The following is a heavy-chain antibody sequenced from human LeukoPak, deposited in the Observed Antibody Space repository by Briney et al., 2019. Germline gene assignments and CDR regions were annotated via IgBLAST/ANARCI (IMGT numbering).Heavy chain of an antibody. CDR1: GGSISSGSYY. J-gene: IGHJ3*02. CDR2: IYTSGST. Sequence: SQTLSLTCTVSGGSISSGSYYWSWIRQPAGKGLEWIGRIYTSGSTNYNPSLKSRVTISVDTSKNQFSLKLSSVTAADTAVYYCAREGDDFWSGSRGAFDIWGQGTMVTVSS. CDR3: AREGDDFWSGSRGAFDI. D-gene: IGHD3-3*01. V-gene: IGHV4-61*02.